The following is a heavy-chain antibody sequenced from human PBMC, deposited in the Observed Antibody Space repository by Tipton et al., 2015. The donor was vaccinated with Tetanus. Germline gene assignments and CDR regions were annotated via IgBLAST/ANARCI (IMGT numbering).Heavy chain of an antibody. D-gene: IGHD1-26*01. CDR2: IYISGST. J-gene: IGHJ5*02. V-gene: IGHV4-4*07. CDR3: ARDHRLSASYAGWFDP. CDR1: GGSLSSRY. Sequence: LRLSCNVSGGSLSSRYWSWIRQTAGKRLEWIGRIYISGSTDYNPSLKGRVTISVDTSTTQFSLRLNSVTAADTAIYYCARDHRLSASYAGWFDPWGQGTLVTVSS.